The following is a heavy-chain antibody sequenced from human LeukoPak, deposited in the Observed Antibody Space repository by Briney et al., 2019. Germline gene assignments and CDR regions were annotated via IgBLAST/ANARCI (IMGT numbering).Heavy chain of an antibody. CDR2: MNPNSGNT. CDR1: GYTFTSYD. D-gene: IGHD2-2*01. V-gene: IGHV1-8*03. J-gene: IGHJ4*02. Sequence: ASVKVSCKTSGYTFTSYDINWVRQATGQGLEWMGWMNPNSGNTGYAQKFQGRVTITRNTSISTAYMELSSLRSEDTAVYYCARAGYCSSTSCYRDYWGQGTLVTVSS. CDR3: ARAGYCSSTSCYRDY.